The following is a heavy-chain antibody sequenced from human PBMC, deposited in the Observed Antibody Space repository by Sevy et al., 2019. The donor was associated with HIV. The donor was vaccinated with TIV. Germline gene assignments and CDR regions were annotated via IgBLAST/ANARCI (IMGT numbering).Heavy chain of an antibody. CDR2: ISYSGSST. V-gene: IGHV3-48*03. J-gene: IGHJ4*02. D-gene: IGHD4-17*01. CDR3: ARELPPSATTVAHFDY. CDR1: GFMFSSYE. Sequence: GGSLRLSCTASGFMFSSYEMNWVRQAPGKGLEWISYISYSGSSTYYSDSVKGGFTISRDTAKNSLYLQMNSLRAEDTAVYYCARELPPSATTVAHFDYWGQGTLVTVSS.